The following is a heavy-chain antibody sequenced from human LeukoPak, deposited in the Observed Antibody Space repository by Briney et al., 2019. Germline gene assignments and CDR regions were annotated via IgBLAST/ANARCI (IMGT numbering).Heavy chain of an antibody. V-gene: IGHV6-1*01. CDR3: ALTLHNWFDP. D-gene: IGHD1-26*01. CDR1: GDSVSSNSAA. CDR2: TYYRSKWYN. J-gene: IGHJ5*02. Sequence: SQTLSLTCAISGDSVSSNSAAWNWTRQSPSRGLEWLGRTYYRSKWYNDYAVSMKSRITINPDTSKNQFSLQLNSVTPEDTAVYYCALTLHNWFDPSGQGTLVTVSS.